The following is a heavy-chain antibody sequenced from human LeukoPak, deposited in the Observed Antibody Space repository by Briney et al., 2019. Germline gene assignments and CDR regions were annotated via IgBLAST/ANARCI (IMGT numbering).Heavy chain of an antibody. D-gene: IGHD4-23*01. J-gene: IGHJ3*02. V-gene: IGHV5-51*01. CDR2: IYPDYSHT. CDR3: ARRGGNHAFDI. CDR1: GYSFTSYW. Sequence: GGSLQISCQGSGYSFTSYWSGWVRQLPGKGLEWIWIIYPDYSHTIYSPSFQAQVTISAHNSIRTPYLQWSSLKASDTAMYYCARRGGNHAFDIWGQGTMVTVSS.